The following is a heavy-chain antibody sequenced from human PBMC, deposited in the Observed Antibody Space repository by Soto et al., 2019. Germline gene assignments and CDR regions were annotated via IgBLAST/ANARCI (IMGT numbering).Heavy chain of an antibody. J-gene: IGHJ4*02. Sequence: QVQLVQSGAEVKKPGSSVKVSCKASGYTFSSYTISWVRQAPGQGLEWMGRIIPVHGIANYAQKFQGRVTITADKSTSTAYVELSSQRSEDTVVYYCVLVACRRLISFDFWGRGTLVTVSS. CDR1: GYTFSSYT. D-gene: IGHD6-19*01. CDR2: IIPVHGIA. CDR3: VLVACRRLISFDF. V-gene: IGHV1-69*02.